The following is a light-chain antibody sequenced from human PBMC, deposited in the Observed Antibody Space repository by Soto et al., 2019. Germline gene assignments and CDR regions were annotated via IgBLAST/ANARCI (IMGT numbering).Light chain of an antibody. V-gene: IGKV3-11*01. CDR1: QSVSSY. CDR3: QQRSNWVPLT. CDR2: DAS. J-gene: IGKJ4*01. Sequence: EIVLTQSPATLSLSPGERATLSCRASQSVSSYLAWYQQKPGQAPRLLIYDASNKATGIPARFSGSGSGTDFTLTISSLEPEDFAVYYCQQRSNWVPLTFVGGTKVEIK.